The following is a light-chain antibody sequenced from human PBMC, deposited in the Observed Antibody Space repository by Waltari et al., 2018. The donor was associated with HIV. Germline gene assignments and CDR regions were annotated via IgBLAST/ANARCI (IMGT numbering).Light chain of an antibody. Sequence: YVLTQPPSMSVAPGQTARITCAESDIGSNTVHWYQQKPGQAPVLVVHDDDDRPSGIPERFSGSNSGNTATLTISGVEAGDEADYYCQVWDTASDHPFVVFGGGTKLTVL. V-gene: IGLV3-21*02. J-gene: IGLJ2*01. CDR3: QVWDTASDHPFVV. CDR2: DDD. CDR1: DIGSNT.